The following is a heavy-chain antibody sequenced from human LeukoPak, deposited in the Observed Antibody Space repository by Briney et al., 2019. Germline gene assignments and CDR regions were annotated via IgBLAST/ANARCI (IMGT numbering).Heavy chain of an antibody. CDR2: IKSKTDGGTT. CDR1: GFTFSNAW. Sequence: PGRSLRLSCAASGFTFSNAWMSWVRQAPGKGLEWVGRIKSKTDGGTTDYAAPVKGRFTISRDDSKNTLYLQMNSLKTEDTAVYYCTTDISGYYYGSGSYGVDYWGQGTLVTVSS. V-gene: IGHV3-15*01. J-gene: IGHJ4*02. CDR3: TTDISGYYYGSGSYGVDY. D-gene: IGHD3-10*01.